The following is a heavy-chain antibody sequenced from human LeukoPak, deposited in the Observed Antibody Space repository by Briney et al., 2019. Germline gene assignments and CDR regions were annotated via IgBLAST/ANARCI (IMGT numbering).Heavy chain of an antibody. D-gene: IGHD5-18*01. CDR3: ARGRVDTAMVISSYYYGMDV. CDR1: GGSFSGYY. Sequence: SETLSLTCAVYGGSFSGYYWSWIRQPPGKGLEWIGEINHSGSTNYNPSLKSRVTISVDTSKNQLSLKLSSVTAADTAVYYCARGRVDTAMVISSYYYGMDVWGKGTTVTVSS. CDR2: INHSGST. V-gene: IGHV4-34*01. J-gene: IGHJ6*04.